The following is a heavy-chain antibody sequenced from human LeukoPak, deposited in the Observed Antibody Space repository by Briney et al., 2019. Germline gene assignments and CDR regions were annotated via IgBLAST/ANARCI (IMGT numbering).Heavy chain of an antibody. J-gene: IGHJ5*02. D-gene: IGHD2-15*01. V-gene: IGHV2-5*01. CDR3: AHGSYCSGGSCYSSWFDP. CDR1: GFSLSTSGVG. CDR2: IYWNDDK. Sequence: SGPTLVNPTPTLTLTCTFSGFSLSTSGVGVGWIRQPPGKALEWLALIYWNDDKRYSPSLKSRLTITKDTSKNQVVLTMTNMDPVDTATYYCAHGSYCSGGSCYSSWFDPWGQGTLVTVSS.